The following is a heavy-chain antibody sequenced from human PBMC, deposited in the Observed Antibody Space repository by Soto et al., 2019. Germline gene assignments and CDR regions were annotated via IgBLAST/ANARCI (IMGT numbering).Heavy chain of an antibody. CDR2: INVGNGNT. Sequence: ASVKVSCKASGYTFTTYGIHWVRQAPGQRLEWMGWINVGNGNTKYSQNFQGRVTITMDTSSITAYMELSSLRTEDTALYYCARNSRQFYSYSGLDVWGQGTTVTVSS. CDR3: ARNSRQFYSYSGLDV. D-gene: IGHD2-21*01. V-gene: IGHV1-3*01. CDR1: GYTFTTYG. J-gene: IGHJ6*02.